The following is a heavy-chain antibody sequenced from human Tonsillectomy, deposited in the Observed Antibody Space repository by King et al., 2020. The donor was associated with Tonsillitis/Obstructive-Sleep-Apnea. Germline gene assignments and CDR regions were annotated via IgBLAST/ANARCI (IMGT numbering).Heavy chain of an antibody. CDR2: INRGGST. CDR1: GGSFSGYY. J-gene: IGHJ3*01. CDR3: ARVGGLSSSPASDAFDG. Sequence: VQLQQWGAGLLKPSETLSLTCAVYGGSFSGYYWTWLRQPPGKGLEWIGEINRGGSTNPNPSLKSRVTISVDTSKNQFSLKMRSVTAADTAVYYCARVGGLSSSPASDAFDGWGLGTMVTLSS. D-gene: IGHD6-6*01. V-gene: IGHV4-34*01.